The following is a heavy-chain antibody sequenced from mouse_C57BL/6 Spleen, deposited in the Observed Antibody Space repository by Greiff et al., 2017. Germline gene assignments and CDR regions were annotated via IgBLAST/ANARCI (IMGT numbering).Heavy chain of an antibody. CDR2: ISDGGSYT. CDR1: GFTFSSYA. Sequence: EVQVVESGGGLVKPGGSLKLSCAASGFTFSSYAMSWVRQTPEKRLEWVATISDGGSYTYYPDNVKGRFTISRDNAKNNLYLQMSHLKSEDTAMYYCARSNWDKGAWFAYWGQGTLVTVAA. CDR3: ARSNWDKGAWFAY. V-gene: IGHV5-4*01. J-gene: IGHJ3*01. D-gene: IGHD4-1*01.